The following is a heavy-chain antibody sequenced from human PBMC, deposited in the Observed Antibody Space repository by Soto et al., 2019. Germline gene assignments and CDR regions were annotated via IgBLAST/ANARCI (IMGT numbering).Heavy chain of an antibody. D-gene: IGHD3-22*01. V-gene: IGHV4-39*01. Sequence: SETLSLTCTVSGGSISSSSYYWGWIRQPPGKGLEWIGSIYYSGSTYYNPSLKSRVTISVDTSKNQFSLKLSSVTATDTAVYYCARRLYYDSSGFEGGGMDVWGQGTTVTVSS. CDR3: ARRLYYDSSGFEGGGMDV. CDR1: GGSISSSSYY. J-gene: IGHJ6*02. CDR2: IYYSGST.